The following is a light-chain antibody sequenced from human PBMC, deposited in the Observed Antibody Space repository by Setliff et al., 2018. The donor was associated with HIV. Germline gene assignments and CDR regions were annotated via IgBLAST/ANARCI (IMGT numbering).Light chain of an antibody. Sequence: QSVLTQPPSVSAAPGQKVAISCSGSSSNIGSTYVSWYQQLPGTGPKLLIHENNKRPSGIPDRFSGSKSGTSATLGITGLQTGDEADYYCGTWDSSLSAYVFGTGTKVT. CDR3: GTWDSSLSAYV. V-gene: IGLV1-51*02. J-gene: IGLJ1*01. CDR1: SSNIGSTY. CDR2: ENN.